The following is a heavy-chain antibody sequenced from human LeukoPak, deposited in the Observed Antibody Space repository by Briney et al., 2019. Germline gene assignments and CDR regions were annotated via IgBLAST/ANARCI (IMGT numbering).Heavy chain of an antibody. J-gene: IGHJ6*02. D-gene: IGHD3-22*01. CDR2: IYYNGST. Sequence: SETLSLTCTVSGGSINSGDYYCSWIRQPPGKGLEWLGYIYYNGSTYYNPSLKSRVTISVDTSKNQLSLKLTSVTAADTAVYYCASGELNYYDSSGSCLYYGMDVWGQGTTVTVSS. CDR3: ASGELNYYDSSGSCLYYGMDV. V-gene: IGHV4-30-4*01. CDR1: GGSINSGDYY.